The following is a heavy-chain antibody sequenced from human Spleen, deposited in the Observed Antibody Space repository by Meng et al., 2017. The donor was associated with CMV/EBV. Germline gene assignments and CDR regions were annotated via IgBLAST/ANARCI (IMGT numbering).Heavy chain of an antibody. V-gene: IGHV3-30*04. CDR3: ARDLRPGHLLYENWFDP. CDR2: ISYDGSHK. D-gene: IGHD3-10*01. CDR1: FTFSNYA. J-gene: IGHJ5*02. Sequence: FTFSNYAMHWVRQAPGKGLEWVAFISYDGSHKRYADSVKDRFTISRDSSRNNLYLQMNSLRPDDTALYFCARDLRPGHLLYENWFDPWGQGTLVTVSS.